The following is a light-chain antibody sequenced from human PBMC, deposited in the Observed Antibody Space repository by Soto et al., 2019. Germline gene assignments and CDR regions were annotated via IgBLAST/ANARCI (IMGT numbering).Light chain of an antibody. CDR3: ATWDASLSAWV. CDR2: NNN. CDR1: SSNIGTNA. Sequence: QLVLTQPPSASGTPGQRVTISCSGSSSNIGTNALYWFQQIPGTAPKLLIYNNNQRPSGVPDRFSGSKSGTSASLAISGLRSEDEADYYCATWDASLSAWVFGGGTKLTVL. J-gene: IGLJ3*02. V-gene: IGLV1-47*02.